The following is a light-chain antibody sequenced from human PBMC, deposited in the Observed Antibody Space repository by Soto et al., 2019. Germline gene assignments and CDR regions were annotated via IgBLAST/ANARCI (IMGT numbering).Light chain of an antibody. V-gene: IGKV3-15*01. CDR2: GAS. CDR1: QGIGDT. Sequence: EVVMMQSPATLSVSPGEGATLSFRASQGIGDTLAWYQQKAGQAPRLLIYGASTRATAIPARFSGSGSGTEFTLTISSLQSEDFAVYFCQHYNNWPWTFGQGTKVDIK. J-gene: IGKJ1*01. CDR3: QHYNNWPWT.